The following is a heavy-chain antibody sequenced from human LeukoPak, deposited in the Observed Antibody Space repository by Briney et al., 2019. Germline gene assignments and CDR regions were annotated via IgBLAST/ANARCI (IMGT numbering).Heavy chain of an antibody. CDR1: GFTLSNYG. CDR2: ITYDGSSE. CDR3: AKRGDGGHKSLEY. Sequence: GGSLRLSCVASGFTLSNYGMHWVRQAPGKGLEWVATITYDGSSEYYADSVKDRFTVSRDNSKNTLYLQMSSLKTEDTAVYYCAKRGDGGHKSLEYWGQGTLVTVSS. D-gene: IGHD3-16*01. V-gene: IGHV3-30*18. J-gene: IGHJ4*02.